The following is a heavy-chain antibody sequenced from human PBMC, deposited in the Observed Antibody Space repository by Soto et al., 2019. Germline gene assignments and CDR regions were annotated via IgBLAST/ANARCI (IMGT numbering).Heavy chain of an antibody. CDR1: GGSISSGGYY. CDR2: IYYSGST. J-gene: IGHJ5*02. CDR3: ASEPRA. V-gene: IGHV4-31*03. Sequence: QVQLQESGPGLVKPSQTLSLTCTVSGGSISSGGYYWNWIRQHPGKGLEWIGYIYYSGSTSYNPSLQSRVTTAVDTTTNQSSLKLSSVTAADTAVYYCASEPRAWGQGTLVTVSS.